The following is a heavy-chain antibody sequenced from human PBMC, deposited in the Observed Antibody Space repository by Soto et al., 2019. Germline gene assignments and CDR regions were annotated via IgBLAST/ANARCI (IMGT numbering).Heavy chain of an antibody. CDR3: ARGRYCLTGRCFPNWFDS. J-gene: IGHJ5*01. CDR2: VSHSGNT. V-gene: IGHV4-34*01. Sequence: PSETLSLTCTVSGGSFTGHFWSWVRQPPGKGLEWIGEVSHSGNTKYYPSLRSRVTLSVDSSKNQISLALTSVTAADTAVYYCARGRYCLTGRCFPNWFDSWGQGALVTVSS. D-gene: IGHD7-27*01. CDR1: GGSFTGHF.